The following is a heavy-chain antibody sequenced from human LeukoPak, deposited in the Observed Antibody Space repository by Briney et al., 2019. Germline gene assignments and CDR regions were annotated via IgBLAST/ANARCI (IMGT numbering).Heavy chain of an antibody. J-gene: IGHJ6*03. D-gene: IGHD2-8*01. V-gene: IGHV4-39*07. CDR3: ARRGRGVLMETYMDV. CDR1: GGSISSSSYY. Sequence: SETLSLTCTVSGGSISSSSYYWGWIRQPPGKGLEWIGSIYYSGSTNYNPSLKSRVTISVDTSKNQFSLKLSSVTAADTAVYYCARRGRGVLMETYMDVWGKGTTVTVSS. CDR2: IYYSGST.